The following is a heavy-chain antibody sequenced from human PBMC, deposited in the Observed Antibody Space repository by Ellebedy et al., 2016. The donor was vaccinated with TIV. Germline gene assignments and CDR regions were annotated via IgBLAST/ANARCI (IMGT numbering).Heavy chain of an antibody. D-gene: IGHD4-23*01. CDR1: GYTFTGYY. Sequence: AASVKVSCKASGYTFTGYYMHWVRQAPGQGLEWMGWINPNSGGTNYAQKFQGRVTITADESTSTAYMELSSLRSEDTAVYYCARGRWRTRGYGMDVWGQGTTVTVSS. V-gene: IGHV1-2*02. CDR2: INPNSGGT. J-gene: IGHJ6*02. CDR3: ARGRWRTRGYGMDV.